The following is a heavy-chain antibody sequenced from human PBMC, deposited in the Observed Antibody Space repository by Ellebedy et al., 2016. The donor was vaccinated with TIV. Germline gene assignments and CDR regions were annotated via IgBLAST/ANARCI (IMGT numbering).Heavy chain of an antibody. CDR1: GGSISGYF. J-gene: IGHJ4*02. Sequence: SETLSLTCTVSGGSISGYFWSWIRQPPGKGLEWIGFIHYSGTTTYNPSLNSRVTMSVDTSKNQFSLKLSSVTAADTAVYYCAREGYGDYRGYWGQGTLVTVSS. D-gene: IGHD4-17*01. CDR2: IHYSGTT. CDR3: AREGYGDYRGY. V-gene: IGHV4-59*01.